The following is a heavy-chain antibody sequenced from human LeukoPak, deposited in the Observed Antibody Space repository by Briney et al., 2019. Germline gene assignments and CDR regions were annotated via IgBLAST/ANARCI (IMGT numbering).Heavy chain of an antibody. V-gene: IGHV4-39*01. CDR3: ARLYYGILTGYYLSQGGIFAY. CDR1: GGSISSSSYY. CDR2: IYYSGST. Sequence: PSETLSLTCTVSGGSISSSSYYWGCIRQPPGKGLEWIGSIYYSGSTYYNPSLTSRVRISVDTSKNQLSLKLSSVTAADTAVYYCARLYYGILTGYYLSQGGIFAYWGQGTLVTVSS. J-gene: IGHJ4*02. D-gene: IGHD3-9*01.